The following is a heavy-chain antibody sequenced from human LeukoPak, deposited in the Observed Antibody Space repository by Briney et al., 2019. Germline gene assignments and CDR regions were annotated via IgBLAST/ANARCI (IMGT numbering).Heavy chain of an antibody. CDR3: AREDYGDYLAWFDY. CDR2: IYYSGST. J-gene: IGHJ4*02. CDR1: GGSISSSSYY. Sequence: SETLSLTCTVSGGSISSSSYYWGWIRQPPGMGLEYIGNIYYSGSTYYNPSLKSRDTISVDPSKNQFSLKLSSVTAADTAVYYCAREDYGDYLAWFDYWGQGTLVTVSS. V-gene: IGHV4-39*07. D-gene: IGHD4-17*01.